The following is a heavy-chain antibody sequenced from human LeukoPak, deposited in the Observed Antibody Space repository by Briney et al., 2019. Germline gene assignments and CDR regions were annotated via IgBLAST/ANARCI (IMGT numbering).Heavy chain of an antibody. V-gene: IGHV3-48*04. CDR3: ARDVGSGSPDYYYYMDV. D-gene: IGHD3-10*01. Sequence: GGSLRLSCAASGFTFSSYSMNWVRQAPGKGLEWVSYISSSSSTIYYADSLKGRFTISRDNAKNSLYLQMNSLRAEDTAVYYCARDVGSGSPDYYYYMDVRGKGTTVTVSS. J-gene: IGHJ6*03. CDR2: ISSSSSTI. CDR1: GFTFSSYS.